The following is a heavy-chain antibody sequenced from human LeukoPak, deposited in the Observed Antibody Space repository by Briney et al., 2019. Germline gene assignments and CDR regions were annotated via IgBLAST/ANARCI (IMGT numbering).Heavy chain of an antibody. V-gene: IGHV4-59*08. CDR2: IYYSGST. J-gene: IGHJ4*02. D-gene: IGHD6-13*01. CDR3: ARHADKAAAGAVDY. CDR1: GGSISSYY. Sequence: SETLSLTCTVSGGSISSYYWSWIRQPPGKGLEWIGYIYYSGSTNYNPSLKSRVTISVDSSKNQFSLKLSSVTAADTAVYYCARHADKAAAGAVDYWGQGTLVTVSS.